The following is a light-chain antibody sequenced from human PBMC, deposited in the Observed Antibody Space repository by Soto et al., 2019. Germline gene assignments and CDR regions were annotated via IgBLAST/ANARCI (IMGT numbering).Light chain of an antibody. CDR2: GAS. V-gene: IGKV3-15*01. Sequence: IVLTQSPCTLSLSPGERATLSCRASQSVSSNLAWYQQKPGQAPRLLIYGASTRATGIPARFIGSGSGTEFTLTISSLQSEDFAVYYCQHYNNWPPWTFGQGTKVDI. CDR3: QHYNNWPPWT. CDR1: QSVSSN. J-gene: IGKJ1*01.